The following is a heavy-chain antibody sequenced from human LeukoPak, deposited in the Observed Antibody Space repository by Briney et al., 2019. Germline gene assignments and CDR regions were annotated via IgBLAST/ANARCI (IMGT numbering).Heavy chain of an antibody. CDR1: GGSFSGYY. CDR2: INHSGST. CDR3: ARGPEYCSSTSCYLYFDY. J-gene: IGHJ4*02. Sequence: SETLSLTCAVYGGSFSGYYWSWIRQPPGKGLEWIGEINHSGSTNYNPSLKSRVTISVDTSKNQFSLKLSSVTAADTAVYYCARGPEYCSSTSCYLYFDYWGQGTLVTVSS. V-gene: IGHV4-34*01. D-gene: IGHD2-2*01.